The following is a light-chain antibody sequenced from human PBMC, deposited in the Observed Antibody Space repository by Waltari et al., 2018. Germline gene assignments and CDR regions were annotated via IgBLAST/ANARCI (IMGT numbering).Light chain of an antibody. V-gene: IGKV1-12*01. CDR3: QETYSSPPST. Sequence: DIQMTQSPSSVSASVGDRVTITCRASRDISRWLDWYQQKPGKAPEFLIYDASTLQSGVPSRFSGSGSGREFTLTITSLQPEDFSTYYCQETYSSPPSTFGQGTKVESK. CDR2: DAS. CDR1: RDISRW. J-gene: IGKJ1*01.